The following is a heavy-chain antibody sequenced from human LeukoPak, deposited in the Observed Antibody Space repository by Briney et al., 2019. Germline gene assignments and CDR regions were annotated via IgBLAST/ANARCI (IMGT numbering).Heavy chain of an antibody. CDR2: MYSGGIT. Sequence: GGSLRLSCAASGFIVSSNYMTWVRQTPGKGLEWVSVMYSGGITYHADSVKGRFTISRDNSKNMLYLQMNSLRPDDTGVYYCAREKMTTVGASYYFFALDVWGQGTTVTVSS. J-gene: IGHJ6*02. CDR3: AREKMTTVGASYYFFALDV. V-gene: IGHV3-66*02. CDR1: GFIVSSNY. D-gene: IGHD4-11*01.